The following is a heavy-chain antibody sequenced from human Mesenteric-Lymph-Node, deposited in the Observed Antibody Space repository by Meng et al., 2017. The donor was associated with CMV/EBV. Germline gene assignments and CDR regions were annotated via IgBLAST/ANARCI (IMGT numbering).Heavy chain of an antibody. Sequence: TLSLTCAVYGGFFSGYYWSWIRQPPGKGLEWIGEINHSGSTNYNPSLKSRVTISVDTSKNQFSLKLSSVTAADTAVYYCARSYLFDYWGQGTLVTVSS. CDR2: INHSGST. J-gene: IGHJ4*02. CDR3: ARSYLFDY. V-gene: IGHV4-34*01. CDR1: GGFFSGYY.